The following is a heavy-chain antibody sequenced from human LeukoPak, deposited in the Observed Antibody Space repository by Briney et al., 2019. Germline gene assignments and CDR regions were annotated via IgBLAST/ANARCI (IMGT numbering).Heavy chain of an antibody. CDR3: ARENYADRQPLIDY. V-gene: IGHV6-1*01. Sequence: SQTLSLTCAISGDSVSSNSAAWSWIRQSPSRGLEWLGRTYYRSTWSNDYTVSVKSRITINPDTSKNQFSLQLNSVTPEDTAIYYCARENYADRQPLIDYWGQGTLVTVSS. J-gene: IGHJ4*02. CDR2: TYYRSTWSN. D-gene: IGHD3-16*01. CDR1: GDSVSSNSAA.